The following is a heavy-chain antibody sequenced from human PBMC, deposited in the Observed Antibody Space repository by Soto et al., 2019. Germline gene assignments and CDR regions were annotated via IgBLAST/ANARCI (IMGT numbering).Heavy chain of an antibody. CDR2: IYHGGTT. Sequence: QVQLQESGPGLVKPSGTLSLTCAVSGGSISSSYWWNWVRQTPRGGLEWIGKIYHGGTTNYNPSLKNRVTISVDKSKNQFSLKLTSVTAADTAVYYCVSSLNYDSWRDGGRHFYFDYWGRGILATVSS. V-gene: IGHV4-4*02. D-gene: IGHD3-3*01. J-gene: IGHJ4*02. CDR1: GGSISSSYW. CDR3: VSSLNYDSWRDGGRHFYFDY.